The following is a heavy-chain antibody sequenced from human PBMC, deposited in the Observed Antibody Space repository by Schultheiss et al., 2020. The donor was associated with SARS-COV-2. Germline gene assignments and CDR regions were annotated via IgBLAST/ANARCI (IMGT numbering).Heavy chain of an antibody. CDR2: ISWNSGSI. J-gene: IGHJ4*02. V-gene: IGHV3-20*04. CDR1: GFTFSDYS. Sequence: GESLKISCAASGFTFSDYSMNWVRQAPGKGLVWVSGISWNSGSIGYADSVKGRFTISRDNAKNSLYLQMNSLRAEDTAVYYCARAPPENYYDSSGYPDYWGQGTLVTVSS. CDR3: ARAPPENYYDSSGYPDY. D-gene: IGHD3-22*01.